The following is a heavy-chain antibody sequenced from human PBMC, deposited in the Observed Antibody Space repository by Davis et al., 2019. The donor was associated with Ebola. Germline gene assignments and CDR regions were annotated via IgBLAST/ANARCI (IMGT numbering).Heavy chain of an antibody. J-gene: IGHJ5*02. V-gene: IGHV3-30-3*01. CDR2: ISYDGSNK. CDR3: ATGTSVAGS. Sequence: GESLKISCAASGFTFSSYAMHWVRQAPGKGLEWVAVISYDGSNKYYADSVKGRFTISRDNSKNTLYLQMNSLRAEDTAVYYCATGTSVAGSWGQGTLVTVSS. D-gene: IGHD1-7*01. CDR1: GFTFSSYA.